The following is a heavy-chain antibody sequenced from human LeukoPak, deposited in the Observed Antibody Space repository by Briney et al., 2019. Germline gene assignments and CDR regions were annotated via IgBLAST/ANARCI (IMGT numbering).Heavy chain of an antibody. CDR3: TTRCSNTSCFGNWFDP. Sequence: GGSLILSCAVSGFNIRDHWMTWVRQAPGKGLEWLGRIKSKTDGGTTDYAAPVKGRFTISRDDSKTTLYLQMNSLKTEDTAVYYCTTRCSNTSCFGNWFDPWGQGTLVTVSS. J-gene: IGHJ5*02. V-gene: IGHV3-15*01. CDR1: GFNIRDHW. CDR2: IKSKTDGGTT. D-gene: IGHD2-2*01.